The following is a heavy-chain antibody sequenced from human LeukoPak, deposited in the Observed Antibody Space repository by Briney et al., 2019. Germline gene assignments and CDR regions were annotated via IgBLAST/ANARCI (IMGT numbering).Heavy chain of an antibody. D-gene: IGHD1-26*01. J-gene: IGHJ3*02. V-gene: IGHV4-59*01. Sequence: SETLSLTWIVSGGSFSSSYWSWIRQPPGKVLEWIAYIYSNGNTNSNPSLKSQDTISVDTSQSQFSLKLSSVTAAETAVYYCARGLVGLTPHAGVFQIWGQGTKVTVSS. CDR1: GGSFSSSY. CDR3: ARGLVGLTPHAGVFQI. CDR2: IYSNGNT.